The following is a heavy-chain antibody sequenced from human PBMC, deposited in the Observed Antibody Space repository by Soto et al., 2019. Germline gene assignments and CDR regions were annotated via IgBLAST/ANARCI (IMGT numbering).Heavy chain of an antibody. V-gene: IGHV2-70*11. Sequence: SGPTLVNPTQTLTLTCTFSGFSLSTSGMCVSWIRQPPGKALEWLARIDWDDDKYYSTSLKTRLTISKDTSKNQVVLTMTNMDPVDTATYYCARIRVVVVAATNYYYGMDVWGQGTTVTVS. J-gene: IGHJ6*02. CDR2: IDWDDDK. CDR1: GFSLSTSGMC. D-gene: IGHD2-15*01. CDR3: ARIRVVVVAATNYYYGMDV.